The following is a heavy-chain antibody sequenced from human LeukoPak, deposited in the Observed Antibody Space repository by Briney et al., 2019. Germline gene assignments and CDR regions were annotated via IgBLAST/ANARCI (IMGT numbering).Heavy chain of an antibody. CDR3: ARGATQYDFWSGYYLYYFDY. CDR1: GYTFTGYY. D-gene: IGHD3-3*01. V-gene: IGHV1-2*02. J-gene: IGHJ4*02. CDR2: INPNSGGT. Sequence: ASVKVSCKASGYTFTGYYMHWVRQAPGQGLEWMGWINPNSGGTNYAQKFQGRVTMTRDTSISTAYMELSRLRSDDTAVYYCARGATQYDFWSGYYLYYFDYWAREPWSPSPQ.